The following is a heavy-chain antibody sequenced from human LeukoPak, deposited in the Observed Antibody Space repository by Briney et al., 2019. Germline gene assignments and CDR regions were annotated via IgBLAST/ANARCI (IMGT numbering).Heavy chain of an antibody. CDR3: ARVGYSSSSSPDY. J-gene: IGHJ4*02. Sequence: PGGSLRLSCAASGFTFSSYSMNWVRQAPGKGLEWVSSISSSSSYIYYADSVKGRFTISRDNAKNSLYLQMNSLRAEDTAVYYCARVGYSSSSSPDYWGQGTLVTVSS. D-gene: IGHD6-6*01. V-gene: IGHV3-21*01. CDR2: ISSSSSYI. CDR1: GFTFSSYS.